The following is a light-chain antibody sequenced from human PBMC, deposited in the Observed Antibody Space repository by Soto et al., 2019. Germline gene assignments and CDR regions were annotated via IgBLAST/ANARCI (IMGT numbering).Light chain of an antibody. CDR1: SSDVGAYNS. CDR2: DVS. V-gene: IGLV2-14*03. CDR3: SSSTTSTTRV. J-gene: IGLJ1*01. Sequence: ALTQPASVSGSPGQSITLSCTGTSSDVGAYNSVSWYQQHPGKAPKLIIYDVSTRPSGVSNRFSGSKSGNTASLTISGLQAEDEADYYCSSSTTSTTRVFGTGTKVTVL.